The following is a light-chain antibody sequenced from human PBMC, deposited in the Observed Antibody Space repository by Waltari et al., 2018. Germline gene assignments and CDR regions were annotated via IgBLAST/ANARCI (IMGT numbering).Light chain of an antibody. V-gene: IGKV1-39*01. CDR3: QQSYSTPRT. J-gene: IGKJ2*01. CDR2: AAS. CDR1: QSISSY. Sequence: DIQMTQSPSSLSASVGDRVTITCRASQSISSYLNGYQQKPGKAPKLLIYAASSLQSGVPSRCRGSGYGTDFTLTISSLQPEDVATYDCQQSYSTPRTFGQGTKLEIK.